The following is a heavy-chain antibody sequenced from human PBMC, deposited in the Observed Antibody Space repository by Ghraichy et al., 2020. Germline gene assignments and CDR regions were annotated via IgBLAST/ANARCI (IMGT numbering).Heavy chain of an antibody. Sequence: GGSLRLSCAASGFTFSSYWMSWVRQAPGKGLEWVANIKQDGSEIYYVDSVKGRFTISRDNAKSSLSLQMNSLRAEDTAVYYCARALGRSHYWYFDLWGRGTLVPVSS. CDR2: IKQDGSEI. J-gene: IGHJ2*01. D-gene: IGHD2-15*01. CDR1: GFTFSSYW. CDR3: ARALGRSHYWYFDL. V-gene: IGHV3-7*01.